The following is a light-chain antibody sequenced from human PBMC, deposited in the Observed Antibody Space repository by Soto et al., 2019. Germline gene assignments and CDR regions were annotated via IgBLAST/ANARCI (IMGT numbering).Light chain of an antibody. V-gene: IGKV1-6*01. Sequence: AIQMTQSPSSLSASVGDRVTITCRASQGIRNDLDWLQQKPGKSPKLLIYAASNLQSGVPARFSGSGSGTDFPLTISSLQAEDFATYYCLQKDFYPFAFGPGTKVDI. CDR1: QGIRND. J-gene: IGKJ3*01. CDR3: LQKDFYPFA. CDR2: AAS.